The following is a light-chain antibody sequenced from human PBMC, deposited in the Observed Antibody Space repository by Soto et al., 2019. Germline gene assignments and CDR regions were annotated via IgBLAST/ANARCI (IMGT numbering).Light chain of an antibody. V-gene: IGKV3-15*01. Sequence: IVLTQSPSTLPVSPWERSTRSCRASQSVSSNLAWYQQKPGQAPRFLIYGASTRATGIPARFSGSGSGTEFTLTISSLQSEDFAVYYCQQYDNWPLTFGGGTKVDIK. J-gene: IGKJ4*01. CDR2: GAS. CDR3: QQYDNWPLT. CDR1: QSVSSN.